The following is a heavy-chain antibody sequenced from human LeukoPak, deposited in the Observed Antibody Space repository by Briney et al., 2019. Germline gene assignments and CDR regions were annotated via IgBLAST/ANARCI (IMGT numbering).Heavy chain of an antibody. CDR2: ISAYNGNT. Sequence: VASVKVSCKASGYTFTSYDISWVRQAPGQGLEWMGWISAYNGNTNYAQKLQGRVTMTTDTSTSTAYMELRSLRSDDTAVYYCARIPGRLRADYYYYYMDVWGKGTTVTVS. CDR1: GYTFTSYD. J-gene: IGHJ6*03. D-gene: IGHD5-12*01. V-gene: IGHV1-18*01. CDR3: ARIPGRLRADYYYYYMDV.